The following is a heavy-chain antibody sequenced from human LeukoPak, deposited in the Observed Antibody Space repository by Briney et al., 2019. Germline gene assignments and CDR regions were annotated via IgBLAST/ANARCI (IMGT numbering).Heavy chain of an antibody. Sequence: PGKSLRLSCAASGFTVISNYMSWVRQAPRKGLECVSVIHDGGITYYADSVKGRFTISRDNSKNTVYLQMNSLRAGDTAVYYCARTHPTGYFDYWGQGTLVTVSS. D-gene: IGHD1-14*01. CDR1: GFTVISNY. J-gene: IGHJ4*02. V-gene: IGHV3-53*01. CDR2: IHDGGIT. CDR3: ARTHPTGYFDY.